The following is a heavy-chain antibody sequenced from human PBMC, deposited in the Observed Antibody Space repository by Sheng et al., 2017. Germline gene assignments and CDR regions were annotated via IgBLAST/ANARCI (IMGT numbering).Heavy chain of an antibody. CDR3: ARASKRSDFWSGYPYYYYMDV. D-gene: IGHD3-3*01. V-gene: IGHV1-69*04. J-gene: IGHJ6*03. Sequence: QVQLVQSGAEVKKPGSSVKVSCKASGGTFSSYAISWVRQAPGQGLEWMGGIIPILGIANYAQKFQGRVTITADKSTSTAYMELSSLRSEDTAVYYCARASKRSDFWSGYPYYYYMDVWGKGTTVTVSS. CDR2: IIPILGIA. CDR1: GGTFSSYA.